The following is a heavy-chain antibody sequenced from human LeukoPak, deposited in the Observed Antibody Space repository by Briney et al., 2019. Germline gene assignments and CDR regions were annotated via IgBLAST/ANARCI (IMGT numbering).Heavy chain of an antibody. V-gene: IGHV4-34*01. CDR2: INHSGST. Sequence: SETLSLTCAVYGGSFSGYYWSWIRQPPGKGLEWIGEINHSGSTNYNPSLKSRVTISVDTSKNQFSLKLSSVTAADTAVYYCARGPSRIAAAGLYYFDYWGQGTLVTVSS. CDR1: GGSFSGYY. D-gene: IGHD6-13*01. CDR3: ARGPSRIAAAGLYYFDY. J-gene: IGHJ4*02.